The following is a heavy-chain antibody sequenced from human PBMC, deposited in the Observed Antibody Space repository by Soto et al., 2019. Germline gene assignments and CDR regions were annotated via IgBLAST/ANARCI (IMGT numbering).Heavy chain of an antibody. D-gene: IGHD6-13*01. J-gene: IGHJ4*02. Sequence: EVQLVQSGAEVKKPGESLRISCKGSGYSFTTYWISWVRQIPGKGLEWMGRIDPSDSYTNYSPSFEGHVSLSADESINTASLQWNSLKASDTAMYYCARQQAKAGIFLGLKEFDSGGQGTLVTVSS. CDR1: GYSFTTYW. V-gene: IGHV5-10-1*03. CDR2: IDPSDSYT. CDR3: ARQQAKAGIFLGLKEFDS.